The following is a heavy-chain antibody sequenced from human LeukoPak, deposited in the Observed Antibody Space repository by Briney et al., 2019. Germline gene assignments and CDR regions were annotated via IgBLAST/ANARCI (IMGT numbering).Heavy chain of an antibody. CDR3: ANNWGSVDY. CDR1: GFTFSSYS. CDR2: ISSSSSTI. V-gene: IGHV3-48*01. D-gene: IGHD7-27*01. Sequence: GGSLRLSCAASGFTFSSYSMNWVRQAPGKGLEWVSYISSSSSTIYYADSVKGRFTISRDNSKNTLYLQMNSLRAEDTAVYYCANNWGSVDYWGQGTLVTVSS. J-gene: IGHJ4*02.